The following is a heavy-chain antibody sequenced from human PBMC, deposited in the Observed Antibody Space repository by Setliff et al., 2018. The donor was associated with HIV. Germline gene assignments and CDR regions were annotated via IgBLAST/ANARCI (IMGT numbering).Heavy chain of an antibody. CDR1: GYSMRSGYY. J-gene: IGHJ4*02. V-gene: IGHV4-38-2*01. CDR2: VYHSGST. CDR3: AIGYFDY. D-gene: IGHD3-3*01. Sequence: TSETLSLTCSVSGYSMRSGYYGGWIRQPPGKGLEWIGSVYHSGSTYYNPSLKTRVTISVDTSKNQFSLKLTSVTAADTAVYYCAIGYFDYWGQGTLVTVSS.